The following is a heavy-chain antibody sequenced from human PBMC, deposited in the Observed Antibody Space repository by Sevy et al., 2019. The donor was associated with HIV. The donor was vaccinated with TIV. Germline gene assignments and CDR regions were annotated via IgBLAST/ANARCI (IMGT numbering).Heavy chain of an antibody. CDR3: AKDYSGYDFSWFDP. D-gene: IGHD5-12*01. V-gene: IGHV3-30*02. J-gene: IGHJ5*02. CDR2: IRYDGSNK. CDR1: GFTFSSYG. Sequence: RLSCAASGFTFSSYGMHWVRQAPGKGLEWVAFIRYDGSNKYYADSVKGRFTISRDNSKNTLYLQMNSLRAEDTAVYYCAKDYSGYDFSWFDPWGQGTLVTVSS.